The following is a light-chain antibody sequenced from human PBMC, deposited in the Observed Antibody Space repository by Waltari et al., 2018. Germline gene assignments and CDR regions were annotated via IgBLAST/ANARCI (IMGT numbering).Light chain of an antibody. Sequence: EIVVTQSPATLSVSPGERVTLSCRASQNVGTSLAWYQQKPGQTPRLLIFGAYSRASGGPARFSGSGSGTDVTLASSSLQSEDFAVYYCQQYEDWPRHSFGGGTKVQIE. CDR3: QQYEDWPRHS. CDR2: GAY. CDR1: QNVGTS. J-gene: IGKJ4*01. V-gene: IGKV3-15*01.